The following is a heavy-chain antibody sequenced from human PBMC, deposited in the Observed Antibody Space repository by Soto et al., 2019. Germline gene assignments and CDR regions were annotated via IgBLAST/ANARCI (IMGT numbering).Heavy chain of an antibody. V-gene: IGHV3-11*05. D-gene: IGHD3-16*01. J-gene: IGHJ5*02. CDR2: TASNCRNS. CDR3: ARDMYTNYVNYFDL. Sequence: PGGCRRLACAADGFTSKAYYITWMRQTAEKALECVSTTASNCRNSYSAATVKARVTTSRDNAHHTLYQQMICLRAEDAALDYCARDMYTNYVNYFDLWGQGTLVTVSS. CDR1: GFTSKAYY.